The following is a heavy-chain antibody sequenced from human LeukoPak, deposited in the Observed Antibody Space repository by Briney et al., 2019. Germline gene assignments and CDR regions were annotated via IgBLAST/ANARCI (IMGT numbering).Heavy chain of an antibody. CDR3: VRGNYNFDY. D-gene: IGHD5-24*01. CDR1: GESVSSTGAS. J-gene: IGHJ4*02. V-gene: IGHV6-1*01. Sequence: SQTLSLTCAISGESVSSTGASWNWIRQSPSRGLEWLGRTYYRSKWYHEYALSVQSRIIVAPDTSKNQFSLQLNSVTPEDTAVYYCVRGNYNFDYWGQGSLVTVSS. CDR2: TYYRSKWYH.